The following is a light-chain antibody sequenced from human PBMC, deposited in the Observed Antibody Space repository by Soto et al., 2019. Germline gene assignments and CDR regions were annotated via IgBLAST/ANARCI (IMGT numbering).Light chain of an antibody. CDR2: EGT. Sequence: QSVLTQPASVSGSPGQSITISCTGTSSDVGTYNLVSWYQQHPGKAPKHMVYEGTKRPSGVSNRFSGSKSGNTASLTISGLQAEDEADYYCCSYVGSSTYVFGTGTKVTVL. J-gene: IGLJ1*01. CDR3: CSYVGSSTYV. CDR1: SSDVGTYNL. V-gene: IGLV2-23*01.